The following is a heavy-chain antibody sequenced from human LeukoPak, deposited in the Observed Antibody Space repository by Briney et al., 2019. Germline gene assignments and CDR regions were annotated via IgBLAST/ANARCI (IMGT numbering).Heavy chain of an antibody. Sequence: GGSLRLSCAASGFIFSDYSMNWVRQAPGKGLEWISNIRGSRSGLGSGMYYADSVRGRFTISRDDAKNSLYLQMSSLRAEDTAFYYCARDNNWGFDYWGQGALVTVTS. D-gene: IGHD7-27*01. CDR3: ARDNNWGFDY. V-gene: IGHV3-48*04. CDR2: IRGSRSGLGSGM. J-gene: IGHJ4*02. CDR1: GFIFSDYS.